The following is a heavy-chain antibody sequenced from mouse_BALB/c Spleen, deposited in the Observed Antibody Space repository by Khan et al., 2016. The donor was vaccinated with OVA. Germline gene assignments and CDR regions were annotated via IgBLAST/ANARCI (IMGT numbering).Heavy chain of an antibody. Sequence: QIQLVQSGPELKKPGETVKISCKASGYTFTDYSMHWVKQAPGKGLKWMGWINTETGEPTYADDFKGRFAFSLETSASTAYLQINNLKNEDTATYFCARGRYDYFDYWGQGTALTGSS. CDR1: GYTFTDYS. CDR3: ARGRYDYFDY. CDR2: INTETGEP. V-gene: IGHV9-2-1*01. D-gene: IGHD2-14*01. J-gene: IGHJ2*01.